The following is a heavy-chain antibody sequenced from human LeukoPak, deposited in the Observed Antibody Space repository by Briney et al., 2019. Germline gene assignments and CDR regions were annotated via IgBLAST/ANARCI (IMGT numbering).Heavy chain of an antibody. CDR1: GYTFTSYD. CDR2: MNPNSGNT. Sequence: ASVKVSCKASGYTFTSYDINWVRQATGQGLEWMGWMNPNSGNTGYAQKFQGRVTMTRNTSISTAYMELSSLRSEDTAVYYCERATGYSSSWLYYYYYYMDVWGKGPTVTVSS. J-gene: IGHJ6*03. V-gene: IGHV1-8*01. D-gene: IGHD6-13*01. CDR3: ERATGYSSSWLYYYYYYMDV.